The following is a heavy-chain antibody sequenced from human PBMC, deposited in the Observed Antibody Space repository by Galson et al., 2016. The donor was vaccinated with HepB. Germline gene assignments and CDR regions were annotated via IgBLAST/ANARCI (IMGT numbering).Heavy chain of an antibody. CDR2: IKEDGSEK. J-gene: IGHJ4*01. CDR1: GFILTNYW. V-gene: IGHV3-7*04. D-gene: IGHD5-12*01. Sequence: SLRLSCAVSGFILTNYWMTWVRQAPGKGLEWVAIIKEDGSEKYYVDSVKGRFTISRDNAKDSLYLQMNSLRVEDTAVYYCGGGTTWLAGVWGHGTLVAVSS. CDR3: GGGTTWLAGV.